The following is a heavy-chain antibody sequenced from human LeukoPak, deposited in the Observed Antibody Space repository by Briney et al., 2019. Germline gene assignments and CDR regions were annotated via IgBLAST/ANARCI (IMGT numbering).Heavy chain of an antibody. CDR1: GGTFSSYA. CDR3: ARDQGQLLYTDYYFDY. J-gene: IGHJ4*02. CDR2: IIPIFGTA. Sequence: SVKVSCKASGGTFSSYAISWVRQAPGQGLEWMGGIIPIFGTANYAQKFQGRVTITADESTSTAYMELSSLRSEDTAVYYCARDQGQLLYTDYYFDYWGQGTLVTVSS. V-gene: IGHV1-69*13. D-gene: IGHD1-26*01.